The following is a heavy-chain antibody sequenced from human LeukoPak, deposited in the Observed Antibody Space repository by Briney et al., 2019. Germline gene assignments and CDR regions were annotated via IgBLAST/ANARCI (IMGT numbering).Heavy chain of an antibody. J-gene: IGHJ5*02. Sequence: ASVKVSCKASGYTFTSYAMNWVRQAPGQGLEWMGWINTNTGNPTYAQGFTGRFVFSLDTSVSTAYLQISSLKAEDTAVYYCARGYYGSGSYYNSGYWFDPWGQGTLVTVSS. D-gene: IGHD3-10*01. CDR1: GYTFTSYA. V-gene: IGHV7-4-1*02. CDR3: ARGYYGSGSYYNSGYWFDP. CDR2: INTNTGNP.